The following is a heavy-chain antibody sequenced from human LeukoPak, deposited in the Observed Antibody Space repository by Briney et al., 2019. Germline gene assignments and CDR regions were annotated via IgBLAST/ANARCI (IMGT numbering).Heavy chain of an antibody. CDR3: AREGGSCYSCFDY. J-gene: IGHJ4*02. D-gene: IGHD2-15*01. CDR2: IYSGGST. Sequence: GGSLRLSSAASGFTVSSNYMSWVRQAPGKGLEWVSVIYSGGSTYYADSVKGRFTISRDNSKNTLYLQMNSLRAEDTAVYYCAREGGSCYSCFDYWGQGTLVTVSS. V-gene: IGHV3-66*01. CDR1: GFTVSSNY.